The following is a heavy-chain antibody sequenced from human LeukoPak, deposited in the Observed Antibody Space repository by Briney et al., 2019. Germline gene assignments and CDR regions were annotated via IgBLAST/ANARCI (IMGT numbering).Heavy chain of an antibody. CDR1: GVSFSGYY. V-gene: IGHV4-34*01. J-gene: IGHJ4*02. D-gene: IGHD6-19*01. Sequence: SETLSLTCAVYGVSFSGYYWSWIRQPPGKGLEWIGEINRSGSTNYNPSLKSRVTISVDTSKNQFSLKLSSVTAADTAVYYCARSTVAGKTVDYWGQGALVTVSS. CDR2: INRSGST. CDR3: ARSTVAGKTVDY.